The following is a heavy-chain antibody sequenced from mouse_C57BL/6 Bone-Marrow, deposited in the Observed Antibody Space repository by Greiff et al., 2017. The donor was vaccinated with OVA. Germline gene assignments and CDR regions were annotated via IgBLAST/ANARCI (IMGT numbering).Heavy chain of an antibody. V-gene: IGHV3-5*01. CDR3: ARQYYGSRGPYFDV. CDR1: GISITTGNYR. Sequence: EVQLVESGPGLVKPSQTVFLTCTVTGISITTGNYRWSWIRQFPGNKLEWIGYIYYSGTITYNPSLTSRTTITRDTPKNQFFLEMNSLTAEDTATYYCARQYYGSRGPYFDVWGTGTTVTVSS. J-gene: IGHJ1*03. CDR2: IYYSGTI. D-gene: IGHD1-1*01.